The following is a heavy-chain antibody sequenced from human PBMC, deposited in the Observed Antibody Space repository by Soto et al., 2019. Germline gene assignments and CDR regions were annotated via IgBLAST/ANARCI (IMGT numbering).Heavy chain of an antibody. V-gene: IGHV3-64*01. J-gene: IGHJ6*03. CDR3: ARSARICTSTSCQFRLYHYYYYMDV. CDR2: ISSGGGST. D-gene: IGHD2-2*01. CDR1: GFSFSSYA. Sequence: GGSLRLSCAASGFSFSSYAMHWVRQAPGKGLEFVSSISSGGGSTYYANSVKGRFTISRDNSKNTLYLQMGSLRAEDKAVYYCARSARICTSTSCQFRLYHYYYYMDVWGKGTTVTVSS.